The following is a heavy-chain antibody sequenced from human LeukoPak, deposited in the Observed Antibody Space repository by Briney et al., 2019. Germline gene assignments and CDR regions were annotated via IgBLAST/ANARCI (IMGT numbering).Heavy chain of an antibody. CDR1: GFTFDDYA. V-gene: IGHV3-9*01. CDR2: ISWNSGSI. Sequence: GGSLRLSCAASGFTFDDYAMHWVRQAPGKGLEWVSGISWNSGSIGYADSVKGRFTISRDNAKNSLYLQMNSLRAEDTALYYCAKAKALSPDYYGSGSYPGGYGMDVWGQGTTVTVSS. D-gene: IGHD3-10*01. J-gene: IGHJ6*02. CDR3: AKAKALSPDYYGSGSYPGGYGMDV.